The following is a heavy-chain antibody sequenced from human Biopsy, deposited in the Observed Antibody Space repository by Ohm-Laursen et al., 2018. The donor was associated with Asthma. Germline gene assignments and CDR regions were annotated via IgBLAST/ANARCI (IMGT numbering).Heavy chain of an antibody. CDR1: GFTFSSYG. Sequence: SLRLSCAASGFTFSSYGMHWVRQAPGKGLEWVAVIWCDGSIKYYADSVKGRFSISRDNSKNTLYLQMNSLRVEDTAVLYCARAKSGSFYSPADYWGQGTLVTVSS. D-gene: IGHD1-26*01. CDR3: ARAKSGSFYSPADY. V-gene: IGHV3-33*01. CDR2: IWCDGSIK. J-gene: IGHJ4*02.